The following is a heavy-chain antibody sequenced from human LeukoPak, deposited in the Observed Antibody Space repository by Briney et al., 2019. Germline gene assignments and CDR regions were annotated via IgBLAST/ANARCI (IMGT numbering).Heavy chain of an antibody. CDR2: ISGSGYIT. CDR3: VKGGIAVTGTDSFDY. CDR1: GFTFSNYA. V-gene: IGHV3-23*01. J-gene: IGHJ4*02. Sequence: PGGSLRLSCAASGFTFSNYAMLWVRQAPGKGLEWVSIISGSGYITYYADPVKGRFTISRDNSKNTLYLQMNSLRAEDTALYYCVKGGIAVTGTDSFDYWGQGTLVTVSS. D-gene: IGHD6-19*01.